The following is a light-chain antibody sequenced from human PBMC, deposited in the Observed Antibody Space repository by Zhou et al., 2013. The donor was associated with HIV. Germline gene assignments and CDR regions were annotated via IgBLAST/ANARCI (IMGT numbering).Light chain of an antibody. V-gene: IGKV1-5*03. CDR3: QQYQTYLLT. J-gene: IGKJ4*01. CDR2: EAS. CDR1: QKISNY. Sequence: DLQMTQSPSILSASIGDRVTITCRANQKISNYLAWYQQKPGDVPKLLIYEASRLANGVPSRFSGSGFGTEFTLTISTLQPDDFATYYCQQYQTYLLTFGGGTKVEIK.